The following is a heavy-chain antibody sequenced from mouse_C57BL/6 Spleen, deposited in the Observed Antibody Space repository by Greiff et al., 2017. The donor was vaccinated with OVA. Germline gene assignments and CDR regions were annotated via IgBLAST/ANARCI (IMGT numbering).Heavy chain of an antibody. CDR1: GFTFSAYG. V-gene: IGHV5-17*01. CDR3: ASDGSSFDY. D-gene: IGHD1-1*01. CDR2: ISSGSSTI. Sequence: EVQLVESGGGLVKPGGSLKLSCAASGFTFSAYGMHWVRQAPEKGLEWVAYISSGSSTIYYADTVKGRFTISRDNAKNTLFLQMPSLSSEDTAMYYCASDGSSFDYWGQGTTLTVSS. J-gene: IGHJ2*01.